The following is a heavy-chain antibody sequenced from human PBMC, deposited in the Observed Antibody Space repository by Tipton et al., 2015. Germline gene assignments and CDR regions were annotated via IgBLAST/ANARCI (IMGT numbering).Heavy chain of an antibody. V-gene: IGHV4-39*07. Sequence: TLSLTCTVSGGSISNSNYYWGWIRQPPGKGLEWIGSIYYSGSTYYNPSLKSRVTISVDTSKNQFSLKLRSVTAADTALYYCARVTVDYGDYVGAFDIWGQGTMVTVSS. J-gene: IGHJ3*02. CDR2: IYYSGST. CDR3: ARVTVDYGDYVGAFDI. CDR1: GGSISNSNYY. D-gene: IGHD4-17*01.